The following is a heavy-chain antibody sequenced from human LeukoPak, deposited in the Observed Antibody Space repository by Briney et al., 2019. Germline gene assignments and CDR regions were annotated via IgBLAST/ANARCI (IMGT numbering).Heavy chain of an antibody. CDR2: IKRGEGYK. V-gene: IGHV3-7*01. CDR1: GFIFRDSS. J-gene: IGHJ4*02. CDR3: ARGGLFGTLDY. D-gene: IGHD3-3*01. Sequence: GGSLRLSCGASGFIFRDSSVSWVRQSKGKGLEWLANIKRGEGYKFYLESVMGRFTISRDNGNNSLFLQLTGLRVEETAVYYCARGGLFGTLDYCGQGARVTVS.